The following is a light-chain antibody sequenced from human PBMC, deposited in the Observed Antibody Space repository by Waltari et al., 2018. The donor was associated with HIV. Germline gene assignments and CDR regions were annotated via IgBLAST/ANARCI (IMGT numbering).Light chain of an antibody. Sequence: QSALTQPASVSGSPGQSITVSCSGTASDLRAYNYVSWFQQHPDKAPQLLIFDVNKRPSGVSNRFSGSKSGSTASLTISGLQPDDEADYFCCSYTTSSTWVFGGGTRVTVL. CDR3: CSYTTSSTWV. J-gene: IGLJ3*02. CDR2: DVN. V-gene: IGLV2-14*03. CDR1: ASDLRAYNY.